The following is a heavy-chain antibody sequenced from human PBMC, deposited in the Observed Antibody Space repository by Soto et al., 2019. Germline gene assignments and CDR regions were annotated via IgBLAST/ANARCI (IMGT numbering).Heavy chain of an antibody. J-gene: IGHJ5*02. CDR3: ARGVGSGSYYNQYNWFDP. D-gene: IGHD3-10*01. CDR1: GYTFSHYG. V-gene: IGHV1-18*01. Sequence: GAPVKVSCKASGYTFSHYGISWVRQAPGQGLEWMGWINVYNGNTKYAQKVQGRVTMTTDTSTSTAYMELRSLRSDDTAVYYCARGVGSGSYYNQYNWFDPWGQGTLVTVSS. CDR2: INVYNGNT.